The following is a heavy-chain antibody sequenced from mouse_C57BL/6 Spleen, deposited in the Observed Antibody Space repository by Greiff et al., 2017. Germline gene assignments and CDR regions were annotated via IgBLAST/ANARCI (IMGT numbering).Heavy chain of an antibody. D-gene: IGHD2-4*01. J-gene: IGHJ3*01. CDR1: GFTFSDYY. CDR3: ARGDYDGGAWFAY. Sequence: EVKLMESEGGLVQPGSSMKLSCTASGFTFSDYYMAWVRQVPEKGLEWVANINYDGSSTYYLDSLKSRFIISGDNAKNILYLQMSSLKSEDTATYYCARGDYDGGAWFAYWGQGTLVTVSA. V-gene: IGHV5-16*01. CDR2: INYDGSST.